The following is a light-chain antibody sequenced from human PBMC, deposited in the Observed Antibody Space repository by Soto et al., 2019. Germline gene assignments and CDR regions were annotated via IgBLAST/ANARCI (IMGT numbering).Light chain of an antibody. CDR3: QQYDSSPYT. CDR1: QSVSSN. J-gene: IGKJ2*01. Sequence: EVGMTQSPATLSVSPGERATLSCRASQSVSSNLAWYQQKPGQTPRLLMYGASTRATGIPARFSGSGSGTEFTLTISSLQSEDFAVYYCQQYDSSPYTFGQGTKLEIK. V-gene: IGKV3-15*01. CDR2: GAS.